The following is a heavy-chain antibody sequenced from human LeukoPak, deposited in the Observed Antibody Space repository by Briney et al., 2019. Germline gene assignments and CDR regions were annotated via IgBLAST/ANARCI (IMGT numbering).Heavy chain of an antibody. CDR1: GGTFSSYA. V-gene: IGHV1-69*04. J-gene: IGHJ4*02. Sequence: ASVKVSCKASGGTFSSYAISWVRQAPGQGLEWMGRIIPILGIASYAQKFQGRVTITADKSTSTAYMELRSLRSDDTAVFYCARDLFYDILTASYNTLDYWGQGTLVTVSS. CDR2: IIPILGIA. CDR3: ARDLFYDILTASYNTLDY. D-gene: IGHD3-9*01.